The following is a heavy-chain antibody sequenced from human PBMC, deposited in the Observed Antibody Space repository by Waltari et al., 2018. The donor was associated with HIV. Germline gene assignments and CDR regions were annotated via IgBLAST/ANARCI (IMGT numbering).Heavy chain of an antibody. J-gene: IGHJ4*02. Sequence: DVPVVAPGGGLTQPGRSLTLSSAPSASTASPNYITRVRQAPGKGLEWLSVIYLGGSTYYADSVKGRFTISRDDSRNTAYLQMNSLRAEDTAMYYCARGRYGDYYFDYWGQGTLVTVSS. V-gene: IGHV3-53*01. CDR1: ASTASPNY. CDR3: ARGRYGDYYFDY. CDR2: IYLGGST. D-gene: IGHD4-17*01.